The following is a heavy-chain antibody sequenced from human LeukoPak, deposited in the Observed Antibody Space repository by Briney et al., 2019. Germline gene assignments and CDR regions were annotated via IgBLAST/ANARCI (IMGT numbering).Heavy chain of an antibody. Sequence: SGPTLVNPTQTLTLTCTFSGFSLSTSGVGVGWIRQPPGKAVEWLAFIYWDDDKRYSPSLKSRLTITKDTSKNEVVLRTTNMDPVDTATYYCAHRPLMTYGSGSFSAHFDYWGQGTLVTVSS. CDR2: IYWDDDK. J-gene: IGHJ4*02. D-gene: IGHD3-10*01. CDR3: AHRPLMTYGSGSFSAHFDY. V-gene: IGHV2-5*02. CDR1: GFSLSTSGVG.